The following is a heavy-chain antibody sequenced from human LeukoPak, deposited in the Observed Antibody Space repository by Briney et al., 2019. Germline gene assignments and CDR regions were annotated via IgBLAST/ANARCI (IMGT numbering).Heavy chain of an antibody. CDR3: AKEGYSYGYYYYYYMDV. V-gene: IGHV3-43*02. J-gene: IGHJ6*03. D-gene: IGHD5-18*01. CDR2: INGDGGSR. Sequence: GGSLRLSCVASGLTHPWHPMHWLRPAPAKGVAGVSLINGDGGSRYYAESVKGRFTIYIDNSKNSLYLLMNSLRTEDTALYYCAKEGYSYGYYYYYYMDVWGKGTTVTVSS. CDR1: GLTHPWHP.